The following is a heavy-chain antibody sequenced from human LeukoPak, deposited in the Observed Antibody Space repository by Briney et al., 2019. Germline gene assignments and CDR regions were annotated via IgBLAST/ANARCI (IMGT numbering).Heavy chain of an antibody. CDR2: IKQDGSEK. CDR1: GFTFSTYS. V-gene: IGHV3-7*01. CDR3: AREVVVAAKGTYYFDY. D-gene: IGHD2-15*01. J-gene: IGHJ4*02. Sequence: PGGSLRLSCAASGFTFSTYSMNWVRQAPGKGLEWVANIKQDGSEKYYVDSVKGRFTISRDNAKNSLYLQMNSLRAEDTAVYYCAREVVVAAKGTYYFDYWGQGTLVTVSS.